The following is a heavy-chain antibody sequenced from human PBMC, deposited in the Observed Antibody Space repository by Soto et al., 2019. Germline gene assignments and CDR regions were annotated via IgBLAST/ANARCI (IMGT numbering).Heavy chain of an antibody. D-gene: IGHD2-2*01. V-gene: IGHV5-51*01. CDR1: GHSFTSYW. CDR3: ARHGQYQVLWDYYYYCMDV. J-gene: IGHJ6*02. CDR2: IYPGDSDT. Sequence: GESLTISCKGSGHSFTSYWIGWVRQMPGKGLEWMGIIYPGDSDTRYSPSFQGQVTISADKSISTAYLQWSSLKASDTDMYYCARHGQYQVLWDYYYYCMDVWGQGTTLAVS.